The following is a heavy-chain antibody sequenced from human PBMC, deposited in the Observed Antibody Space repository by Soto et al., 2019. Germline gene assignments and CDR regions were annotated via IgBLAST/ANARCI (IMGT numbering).Heavy chain of an antibody. D-gene: IGHD2-2*01. J-gene: IGHJ6*02. V-gene: IGHV1-24*01. CDR1: GYTLTELS. Sequence: ASVKVSCKVSGYTLTELSMHWVRQAPGKGLEWMGGFDPEDGETIYAQKFQGRVTMTEDTSTGTAYMELSSLRSDDTAVYYCARVEKGGYCSSTSCPDYYYGMDVWGQGTTVTVSS. CDR3: ARVEKGGYCSSTSCPDYYYGMDV. CDR2: FDPEDGET.